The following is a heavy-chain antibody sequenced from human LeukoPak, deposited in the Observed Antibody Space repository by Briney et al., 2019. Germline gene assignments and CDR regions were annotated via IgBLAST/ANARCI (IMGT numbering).Heavy chain of an antibody. CDR2: ISRSSSDI. J-gene: IGHJ4*02. CDR3: TRDGPGSPPLHYFDY. V-gene: IGHV3-21*01. D-gene: IGHD1-26*01. CDR1: GFTFSSYA. Sequence: GGSLRLSCAASGFTFSSYAMSWGRKAPGEGLEWVSSISRSSSDIYYADSVKGRCTLSRDNAKNSLYLQMNSLRAEDTAFYYCTRDGPGSPPLHYFDYCGQGPLVPVSS.